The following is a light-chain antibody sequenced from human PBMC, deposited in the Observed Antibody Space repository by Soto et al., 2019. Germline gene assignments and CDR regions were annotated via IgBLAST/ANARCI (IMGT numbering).Light chain of an antibody. CDR1: QSVLYSSNNKNY. V-gene: IGKV4-1*01. J-gene: IGKJ4*01. Sequence: DIVMTQSPDSLAVSLGERATINCKSSQSVLYSSNNKNYLAWYQQKPGQPPKLLIYWASNRESVVPDRFSGSGSGTDFTLIVSSLQAEDGAVYYCQQYYSTPLTFGGGTKVEIK. CDR2: WAS. CDR3: QQYYSTPLT.